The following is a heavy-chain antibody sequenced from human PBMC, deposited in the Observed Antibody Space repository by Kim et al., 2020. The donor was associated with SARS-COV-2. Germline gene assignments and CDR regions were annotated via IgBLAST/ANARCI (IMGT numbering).Heavy chain of an antibody. J-gene: IGHJ6*02. Sequence: GGSLRLSCAASGFTFDDYGMSWVRQAPGKGLEWVSGINWNGGSTGYADSVKGRFTISRDNAKNSLYLQMNSLRAEDTALYHCASATGPNYYYYGMDVWGQGTTVTVSS. CDR2: INWNGGST. CDR3: ASATGPNYYYYGMDV. V-gene: IGHV3-20*01. D-gene: IGHD1-1*01. CDR1: GFTFDDYG.